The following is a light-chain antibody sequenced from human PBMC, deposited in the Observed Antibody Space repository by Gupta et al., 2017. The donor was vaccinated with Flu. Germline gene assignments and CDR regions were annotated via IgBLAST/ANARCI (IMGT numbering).Light chain of an antibody. J-gene: IGKJ4*01. Sequence: PSSLSASVGDRVTITCRARQSISKYLNWYQQKPGKAPKLLIYAASRVKSGVPSRFSGSGSGTDFTLTISRRQPEDFATYYCQQRDSTLITFGGGTXVEIK. CDR3: QQRDSTLIT. CDR1: QSISKY. V-gene: IGKV1-39*01. CDR2: AAS.